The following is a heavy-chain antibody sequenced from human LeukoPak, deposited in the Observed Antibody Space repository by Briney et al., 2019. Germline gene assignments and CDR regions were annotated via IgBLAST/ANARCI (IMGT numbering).Heavy chain of an antibody. Sequence: GGSLRLSCATSGFTFSGYAMSWVRQAPGKGLEWVSVISGNGGVTDYADSVKGRFTISRDNSKNTLYLQMSSLTAEGTALYYCARDRVPGTSPKMDYWGQGTQVTVSS. CDR1: GFTFSGYA. D-gene: IGHD1-7*01. CDR3: ARDRVPGTSPKMDY. J-gene: IGHJ4*02. CDR2: ISGNGGVT. V-gene: IGHV3-23*01.